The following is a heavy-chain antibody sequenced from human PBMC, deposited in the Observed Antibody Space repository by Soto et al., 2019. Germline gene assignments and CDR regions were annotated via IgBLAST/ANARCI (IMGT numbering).Heavy chain of an antibody. V-gene: IGHV4-39*01. Sequence: ETLPLTCTVSAPSISSSNYYWGWIPQPPGRGLEWIGTMYYRGRTYYSPSLRSRVTTCVVTSKSQCSLRRSAVTATDTAVYYCARHGNTVTTGYYYGMDVWGQGTTVTVSS. CDR3: ARHGNTVTTGYYYGMDV. D-gene: IGHD4-17*01. J-gene: IGHJ6*02. CDR1: APSISSSNYY. CDR2: MYYRGRT.